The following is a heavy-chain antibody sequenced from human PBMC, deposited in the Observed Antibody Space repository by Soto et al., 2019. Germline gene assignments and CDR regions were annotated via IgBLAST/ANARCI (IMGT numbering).Heavy chain of an antibody. D-gene: IGHD1-26*01. V-gene: IGHV1-46*01. CDR2: INPSGGST. Sequence: ASVKVSFKASGYTFTSYYMHWVRQAPGQGLEWMGIINPSGGSTSYAQKFQGRVTMTRDTSTSTVYMELSSLRSEDTAVYYCASSDWELPFDYWGQGTLVTVSS. CDR1: GYTFTSYY. J-gene: IGHJ4*02. CDR3: ASSDWELPFDY.